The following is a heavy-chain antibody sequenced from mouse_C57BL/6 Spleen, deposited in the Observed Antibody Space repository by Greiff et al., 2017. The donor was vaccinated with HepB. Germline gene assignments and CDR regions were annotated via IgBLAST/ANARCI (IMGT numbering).Heavy chain of an antibody. CDR3: ARDPGGYYGFDY. CDR1: GFTFSSYA. Sequence: EVKLQESGGGLVKPGGSLKLSCAASGFTFSSYAMSWVRQTPEKRLEWVATISDGGSYTYYPDNVKGRFTISRDNAKNNLYLQMSHLKSEDTAMYYCARDPGGYYGFDYWGQGTTLTVSS. V-gene: IGHV5-4*01. D-gene: IGHD1-1*01. CDR2: ISDGGSYT. J-gene: IGHJ2*01.